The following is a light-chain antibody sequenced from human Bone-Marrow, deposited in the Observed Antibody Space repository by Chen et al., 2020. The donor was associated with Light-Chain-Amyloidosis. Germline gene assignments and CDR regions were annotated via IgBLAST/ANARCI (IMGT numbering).Light chain of an antibody. CDR2: RDT. Sequence: SYELTQPPSVSVSPGQTARITCSGDDLPTKYAYWYQQKPGQAPVLVIHRDTERPSGISERFSGSSSGATATLTISGVQAEDEADYHCQSADSSGSYEVICGGGTTLTVL. V-gene: IGLV3-25*03. J-gene: IGLJ2*01. CDR1: DLPTKY. CDR3: QSADSSGSYEVI.